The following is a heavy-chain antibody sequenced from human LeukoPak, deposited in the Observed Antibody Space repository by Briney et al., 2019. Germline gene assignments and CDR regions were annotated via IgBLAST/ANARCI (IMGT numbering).Heavy chain of an antibody. J-gene: IGHJ4*02. CDR3: AKLLPDGPAALGYFDY. D-gene: IGHD2-2*01. Sequence: GGSLRLSCAASGFTFSSYAMSWVRQAPGKGLEWVSAISGSGGSTYYADSVKGRFTISRDNSKNTLYLQMNSLRAEDTAVYYCAKLLPDGPAALGYFDYWGQGTLVTVSS. V-gene: IGHV3-23*01. CDR1: GFTFSSYA. CDR2: ISGSGGST.